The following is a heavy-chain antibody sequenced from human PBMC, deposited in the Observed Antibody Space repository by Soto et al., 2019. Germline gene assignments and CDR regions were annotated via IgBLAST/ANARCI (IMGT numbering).Heavy chain of an antibody. V-gene: IGHV3-21*01. CDR1: GFTFSSYS. D-gene: IGHD2-21*01. CDR3: ARTQLGLFTTNHDAFDI. CDR2: ISSSSSYI. Sequence: GGSLRLSCAASGFTFSSYSMNWVRQAPGKGLEWVSSISSSSSYIYYADSVKGRFTISRDNSKNTLYLQMNSLRAEDTAVYYCARTQLGLFTTNHDAFDIWGQGTMVTVSS. J-gene: IGHJ3*02.